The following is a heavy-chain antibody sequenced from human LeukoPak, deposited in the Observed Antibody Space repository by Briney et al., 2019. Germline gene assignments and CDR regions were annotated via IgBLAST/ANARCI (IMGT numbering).Heavy chain of an antibody. CDR3: ARDLEGQQPSRGWGFPGGIDY. D-gene: IGHD6-13*01. J-gene: IGHJ4*02. CDR2: IYYSGST. Sequence: SSETLSLTCTVSGGSISSSSYYWGWIRQPPGKGLEWIGSIYYSGSTYYNPSLKSRVTISVDTSKNQFSLKLSPVTAADTAVYYCARDLEGQQPSRGWGFPGGIDYWGQGTLVTVSS. V-gene: IGHV4-39*07. CDR1: GGSISSSSYY.